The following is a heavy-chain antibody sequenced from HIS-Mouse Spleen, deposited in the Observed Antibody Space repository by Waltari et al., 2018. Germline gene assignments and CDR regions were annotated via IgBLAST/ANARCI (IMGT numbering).Heavy chain of an antibody. CDR1: GGPIRSSSYY. CDR3: AREIPYSSSWYDWYFDL. D-gene: IGHD6-13*01. V-gene: IGHV4-39*07. CDR2: IYYSGST. Sequence: QLQLQESGPGLVKPSETLSLTCTVSGGPIRSSSYYWGRSRQPPGKGLEWIGGIYYSGSTYYNPSLKSRVTISVDTSKNQFSLKLSSVTAADTAVYYCAREIPYSSSWYDWYFDLWGRGTLVTVSS. J-gene: IGHJ2*01.